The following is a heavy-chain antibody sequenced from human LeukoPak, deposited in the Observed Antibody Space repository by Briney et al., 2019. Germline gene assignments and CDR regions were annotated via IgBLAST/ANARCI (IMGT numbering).Heavy chain of an antibody. V-gene: IGHV3-7*03. CDR2: IRQDGSEG. J-gene: IGHJ6*02. CDR3: AKREVVVRGVHFYGMDV. CDR1: GFIFSDYW. Sequence: QAGGSLRLSCAASGFIFSDYWMTWVRQAPGKGLEWVANIRQDGSEGYYVDSVRGRFAVTRDNAKSSLYLQLNSLRAEDTAVYYCAKREVVVRGVHFYGMDVWGQGSTVTVSS. D-gene: IGHD3-10*01.